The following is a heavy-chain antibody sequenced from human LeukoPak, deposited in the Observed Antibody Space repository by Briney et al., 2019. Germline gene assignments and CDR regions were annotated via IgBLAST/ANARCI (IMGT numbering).Heavy chain of an antibody. Sequence: SETLSLTCAVSGTSISSGAYSWSWVRQHPGKGLEWIAYIYYSGNTYYNPSLKRRVTISVDTSKNQFSLKLSSVTAADTAVYYCARTITIFGALGYFDYWGQGTLVTVSS. J-gene: IGHJ4*02. D-gene: IGHD3-3*01. CDR1: GTSISSGAYS. V-gene: IGHV4-31*11. CDR3: ARTITIFGALGYFDY. CDR2: IYYSGNT.